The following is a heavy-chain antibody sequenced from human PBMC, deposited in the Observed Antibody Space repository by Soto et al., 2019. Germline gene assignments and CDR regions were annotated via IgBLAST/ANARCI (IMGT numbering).Heavy chain of an antibody. D-gene: IGHD4-17*01. J-gene: IGHJ4*02. CDR2: ISSSSSYI. CDR3: ARGGSTVSSDVDY. Sequence: EVQLVESGGGLVKPGGSLRLSCAASGFTFSSYSMNWVRQAPGKGLEWVSSISSSSSYIYYADSVKGRFTISRDNAKNSLYLQMNSLRAEDTSVYYCARGGSTVSSDVDYWGQGTLVTVSS. CDR1: GFTFSSYS. V-gene: IGHV3-21*01.